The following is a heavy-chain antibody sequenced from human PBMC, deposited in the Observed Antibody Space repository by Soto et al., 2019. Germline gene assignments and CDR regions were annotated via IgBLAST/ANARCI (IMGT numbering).Heavy chain of an antibody. V-gene: IGHV3-7*05. CDR1: GFSFGRDG. D-gene: IGHD3-16*01. CDR2: IRKDGGQK. J-gene: IGHJ3*02. Sequence: DVQLTESGGGLVQPGGSLRLSCGASGFSFGRDGRAWVRQAPGKGLEWVASIRKDGGQKHYADSVRGRFSVSRDNAKDSLYLQMNRLRLEDTAVYYCTRDANYRDDSAYYDVFDIWGQGTMVTVSS. CDR3: TRDANYRDDSAYYDVFDI.